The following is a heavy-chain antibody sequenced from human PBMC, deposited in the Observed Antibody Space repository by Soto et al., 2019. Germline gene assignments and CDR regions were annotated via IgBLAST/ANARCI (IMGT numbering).Heavy chain of an antibody. CDR1: GFTFENYA. CDR3: AKDKVYSNYQYYFAS. D-gene: IGHD4-4*01. CDR2: ISWKSGSI. J-gene: IGHJ4*02. V-gene: IGHV3-9*01. Sequence: EVQLVESGGGWVQPGRSLRLSCAACGFTFENYAMHWVRQGPGKGLEWVAGISWKSGSIGYADSVRGRFTISRDNAKNSLYLQMNSLRPEDTALYYCAKDKVYSNYQYYFASWGQGTLVTVSS.